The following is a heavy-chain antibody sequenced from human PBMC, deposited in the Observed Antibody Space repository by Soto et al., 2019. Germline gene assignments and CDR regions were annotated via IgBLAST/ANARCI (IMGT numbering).Heavy chain of an antibody. CDR3: AIEPLYSSGWYL. J-gene: IGHJ4*02. CDR2: IIPILGIA. D-gene: IGHD6-19*01. CDR1: GGTFSSYT. V-gene: IGHV1-69*04. Sequence: SVKVSCKASGGTFSSYTISWVRQAPGQGLEWMGRIIPILGIANYAQKFQGRVTITADKATSTAYMELSSLRSEDTAVYYCAIEPLYSSGWYLWGQGTLVTVSS.